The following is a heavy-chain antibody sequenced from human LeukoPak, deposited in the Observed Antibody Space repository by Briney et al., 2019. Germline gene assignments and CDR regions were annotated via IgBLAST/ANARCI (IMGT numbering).Heavy chain of an antibody. CDR2: IWYDGSNK. Sequence: SGRSLRLSCAASGSTFSSYGMHWVSQAPGTGLEWEALIWYDGSNKYYADSVKGRFTISRYNSKNRLYLQMNSLRAEDTAVYYCARDVRYYDSSGYYWFDPWGQGTLVTVSS. D-gene: IGHD3-22*01. CDR3: ARDVRYYDSSGYYWFDP. J-gene: IGHJ5*02. CDR1: GSTFSSYG. V-gene: IGHV3-33*01.